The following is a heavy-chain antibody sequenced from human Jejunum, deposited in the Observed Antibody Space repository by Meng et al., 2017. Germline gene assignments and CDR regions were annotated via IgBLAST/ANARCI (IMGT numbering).Heavy chain of an antibody. J-gene: IGHJ3*02. D-gene: IGHD4-23*01. CDR2: ISASGTDK. CDR3: ARKEPWRANSAVRVFDI. Sequence: GGPLRLSCVASGFTFSSYEMNWVRQPPGKGLAWGSYISASGTDKYYADAVKGRFTICRVNAQNSLYLQTNSLRAEDTVLYYSARKEPWRANSAVRVFDIWGQGTMVTVSS. CDR1: GFTFSSYE. V-gene: IGHV3-48*03.